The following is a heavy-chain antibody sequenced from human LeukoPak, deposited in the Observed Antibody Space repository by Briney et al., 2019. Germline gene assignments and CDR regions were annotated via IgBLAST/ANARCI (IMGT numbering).Heavy chain of an antibody. D-gene: IGHD1-14*01. CDR1: GFTFSDYS. Sequence: PGGSLRLSCAASGFTFSDYSMNWVRQAPGKGLEWISYIGGRGDGISYADSVKGRFTISRDNSKNTLYLQMNSLRAEDTAVYYCARDPDRSTYGMDVWGQGTTVTVSS. CDR2: IGGRGDGI. J-gene: IGHJ6*02. V-gene: IGHV3-48*01. CDR3: ARDPDRSTYGMDV.